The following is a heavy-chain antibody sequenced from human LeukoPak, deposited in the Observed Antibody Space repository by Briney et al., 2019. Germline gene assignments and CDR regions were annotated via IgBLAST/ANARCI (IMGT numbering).Heavy chain of an antibody. CDR2: IIPIFGTA. D-gene: IGHD5-18*01. CDR1: GGTFSSYA. CDR3: ARGKGYSYVYGTDY. V-gene: IGHV1-69*13. J-gene: IGHJ4*02. Sequence: ASVKVSCKASGGTFSSYAISWVRQAPGQGLEWMGGIIPIFGTANYAQKFQGRVTITADESTSTAYMELSSLRSEDTAIYHCARGKGYSYVYGTDYWGQGTLVTVSS.